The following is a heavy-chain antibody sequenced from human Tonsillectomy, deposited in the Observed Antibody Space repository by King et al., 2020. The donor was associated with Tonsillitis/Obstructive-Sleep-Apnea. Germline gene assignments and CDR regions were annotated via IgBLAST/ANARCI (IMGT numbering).Heavy chain of an antibody. Sequence: QLQESGPGLVKPSETLSLTCTVSGYSITSGYYWGWIRQSPGKGLEWIGSIHHSGSTYYNPSLKSRVTISADTSKNQFSLKLSSVTAADTAVYYCAREGRLEATRFDFWGQGTLVTVSS. CDR3: AREGRLEATRFDF. V-gene: IGHV4-38-2*02. J-gene: IGHJ4*02. D-gene: IGHD1-26*01. CDR2: IHHSGST. CDR1: GYSITSGYY.